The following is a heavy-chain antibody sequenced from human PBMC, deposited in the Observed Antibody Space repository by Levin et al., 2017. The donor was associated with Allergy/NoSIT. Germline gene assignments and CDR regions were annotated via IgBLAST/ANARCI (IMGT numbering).Heavy chain of an antibody. CDR2: INPSGGST. CDR3: ARAYCGGDCYPNVGPHTLDY. J-gene: IGHJ4*02. Sequence: GGSLRLSCKASGYTFTSYYMHWVRQAPGQGLEWMGIINPSGGSTSYAQKFQGRVTMTRDTSTSTVYMELSSLRSEDTAVYYCARAYCGGDCYPNVGPHTLDYWGQGTLVTVSS. V-gene: IGHV1-46*01. D-gene: IGHD2-21*02. CDR1: GYTFTSYY.